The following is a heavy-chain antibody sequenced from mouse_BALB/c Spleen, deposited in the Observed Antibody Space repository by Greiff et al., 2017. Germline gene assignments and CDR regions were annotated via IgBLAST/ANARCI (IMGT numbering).Heavy chain of an antibody. D-gene: IGHD1-2*01. V-gene: IGHV14-3*02. CDR3: ASLITTALMDY. CDR2: IDPANGNT. CDR1: GFNIKDTY. Sequence: EVQLQQSGAELVKPGASVKLSCTASGFNIKDTYMHWVKQRPERGLEWIGRIDPANGNTKYDPKFQGKATITADTSSNTAYLQLSSLTSEDTAVYYCASLITTALMDYWGQGTSVTVSS. J-gene: IGHJ4*01.